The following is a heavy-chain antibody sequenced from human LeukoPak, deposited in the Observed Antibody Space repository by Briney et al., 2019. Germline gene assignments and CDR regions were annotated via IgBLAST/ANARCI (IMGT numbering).Heavy chain of an antibody. J-gene: IGHJ6*04. Sequence: SETLSLTCTVSGGSISSSSYYWGWIRQPPGKGLEWIGSIYYSGSTYYNPSLKSRVTISVDTSKSQFSLKLSSVTAADTAVYYCARDSVCSGGSCHEVDVWGKGTTVTDSS. CDR2: IYYSGST. CDR3: ARDSVCSGGSCHEVDV. V-gene: IGHV4-39*02. CDR1: GGSISSSSYY. D-gene: IGHD2-15*01.